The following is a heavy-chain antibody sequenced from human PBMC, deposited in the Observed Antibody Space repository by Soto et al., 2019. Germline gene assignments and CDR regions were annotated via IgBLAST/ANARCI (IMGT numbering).Heavy chain of an antibody. CDR1: GFSLSTSGVG. D-gene: IGHD3-10*01. Sequence: SGPTLVNPTQTLTLTCTFSGFSLSTSGVGVGWIRQPPGKALEWLALIYWDDDKRYSPSLKGRLTITKDTSKNQVVLTMTNMDPVDTATYYCAHSNELIWFGESYYYYYYMDVWGKGTTVTVSS. CDR3: AHSNELIWFGESYYYYYYMDV. J-gene: IGHJ6*03. V-gene: IGHV2-5*02. CDR2: IYWDDDK.